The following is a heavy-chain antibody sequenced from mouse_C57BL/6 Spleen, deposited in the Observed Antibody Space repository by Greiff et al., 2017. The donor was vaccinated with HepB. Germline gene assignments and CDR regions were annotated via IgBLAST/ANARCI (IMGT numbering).Heavy chain of an antibody. J-gene: IGHJ2*01. CDR2: INPNNGGT. CDR1: GYTFTDYY. V-gene: IGHV1-26*01. Sequence: VQLQQSGPELVKPGASVKISCKASGYTFTDYYMNWVKQSHGKSLEWIGDINPNNGGTSYNQKFKGKATLTVDKSSSTAYMELRSLTSEDSAVYYCASVTGTGLDYWGQGTTLTVSS. CDR3: ASVTGTGLDY. D-gene: IGHD4-1*01.